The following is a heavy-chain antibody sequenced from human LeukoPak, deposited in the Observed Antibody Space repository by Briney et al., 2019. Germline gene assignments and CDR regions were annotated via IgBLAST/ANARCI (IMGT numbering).Heavy chain of an antibody. J-gene: IGHJ4*02. CDR1: GFTVSVNY. V-gene: IGHV3-66*01. CDR3: AAKGNGYSGSYVFAH. D-gene: IGHD1-26*01. Sequence: GGSLRLSCAASGFTVSVNYMSWVRQAPGKGLEWVSVLYSSGSTNYADSVKGRFTISRDNSENTLSLQMNSLRVEDTAVYYCAAKGNGYSGSYVFAHWGQGTLVAVSS. CDR2: LYSSGST.